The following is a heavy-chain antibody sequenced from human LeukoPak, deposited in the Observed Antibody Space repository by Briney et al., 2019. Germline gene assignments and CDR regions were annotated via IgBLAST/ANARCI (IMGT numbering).Heavy chain of an antibody. CDR3: ARAPRNYQLASYFDY. CDR2: IYYSGST. Sequence: SETLSLTCTVSGGSISSSSYYWGWIRQPPGKGLEWIGSIYYSGSTYYNPSLKSRVTISADTSKNQFFLKLSSVTAADTAVYYCARAPRNYQLASYFDYWGPGTLVTVSS. J-gene: IGHJ4*02. D-gene: IGHD2-2*01. V-gene: IGHV4-39*01. CDR1: GGSISSSSYY.